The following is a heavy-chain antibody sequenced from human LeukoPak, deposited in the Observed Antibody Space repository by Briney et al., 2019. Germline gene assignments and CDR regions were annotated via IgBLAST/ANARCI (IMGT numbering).Heavy chain of an antibody. CDR3: ARAKYYYGSGSHIGRFDY. CDR1: GFTFRSSAM. Sequence: GSLRLSCAASGFTFRSSAMSWVRQAPGKGLEWIGSIYYSGSTYYNPSLKSRVTISVDTSKNQFSLKLSSVTAADTAVYYCARAKYYYGSGSHIGRFDYWGQGTLVTVSS. CDR2: IYYSGST. V-gene: IGHV4-39*07. J-gene: IGHJ4*02. D-gene: IGHD3-10*01.